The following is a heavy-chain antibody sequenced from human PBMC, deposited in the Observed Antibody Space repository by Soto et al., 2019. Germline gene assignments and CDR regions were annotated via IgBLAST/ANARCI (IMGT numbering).Heavy chain of an antibody. CDR1: GGSISSYY. CDR3: ARARVGASSFDY. Sequence: TSETLSLTCTVSGGSISSYYWSWIRQPPGKGLEWIGYIYYSGSTNYNPSLKSRVTISVDTSKNQFSLKLSSVTAADTVVYYCARARVGASSFDYWGQGALVTVSS. D-gene: IGHD1-26*01. J-gene: IGHJ4*02. CDR2: IYYSGST. V-gene: IGHV4-59*08.